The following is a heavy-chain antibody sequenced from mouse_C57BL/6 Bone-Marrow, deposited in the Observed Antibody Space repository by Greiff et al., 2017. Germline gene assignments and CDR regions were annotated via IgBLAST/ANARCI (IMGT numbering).Heavy chain of an antibody. J-gene: IGHJ2*01. Sequence: EVQLQQSVAELVRPGASVKLSCKASGFNIKNNYMHWVKQRPEQGLEWIGRIDPANGNTKYAPKFQGKATITADTSSNTAYLQLSILTSEDTAIYYCSANWHFDYWGQGTTLTVSS. CDR2: IDPANGNT. CDR1: GFNIKNNY. D-gene: IGHD4-1*01. V-gene: IGHV14-3*01. CDR3: SANWHFDY.